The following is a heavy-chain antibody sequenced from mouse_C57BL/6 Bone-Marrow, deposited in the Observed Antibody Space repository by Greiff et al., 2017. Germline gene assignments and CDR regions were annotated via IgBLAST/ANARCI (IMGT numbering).Heavy chain of an antibody. D-gene: IGHD3-2*02. J-gene: IGHJ4*01. Sequence: VKVVESGAELARPGASVKLSCKASGYTFTSYGISWVKQRTGQGLEWIGEISPRSGNTYYNEKFKGKATLTADKSSSTAYMELRSLTSEDSAVYFCARDRLPDYYAMDYWGQGTSVTVAS. CDR1: GYTFTSYG. CDR2: ISPRSGNT. CDR3: ARDRLPDYYAMDY. V-gene: IGHV1-81*01.